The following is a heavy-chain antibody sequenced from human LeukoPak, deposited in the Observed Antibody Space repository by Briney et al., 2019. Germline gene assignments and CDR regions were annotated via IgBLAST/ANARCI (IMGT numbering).Heavy chain of an antibody. V-gene: IGHV4-59*01. CDR3: ARVAPYSSSSFDY. D-gene: IGHD6-6*01. Sequence: SETLSLTCTVSGGSISGYYWSWIRQPPRKGLEWIGYIYYSGSTNYNPSLKSRVTISVDTSKNQFSLKLNSMTAADTAVYYCARVAPYSSSSFDYWGQGTLVTVSS. J-gene: IGHJ4*02. CDR1: GGSISGYY. CDR2: IYYSGST.